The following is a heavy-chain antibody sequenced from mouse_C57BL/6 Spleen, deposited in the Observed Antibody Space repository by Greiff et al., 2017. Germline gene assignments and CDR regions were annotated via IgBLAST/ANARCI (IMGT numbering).Heavy chain of an antibody. D-gene: IGHD2-2*01. Sequence: VQLQQSGAELMKPGASVKLSCKATGYTFTGYWIEWVKQRPGHGLEWIGEILPGSGSTNYNEKFKGKATFTADNSSNPASMQLVCLTTRNSAIYYCAVIYCAYDGVWYFDVWGTGTTVTVSS. CDR1: GYTFTGYW. J-gene: IGHJ1*03. CDR3: AVIYCAYDGVWYFDV. CDR2: ILPGSGST. V-gene: IGHV1-9*01.